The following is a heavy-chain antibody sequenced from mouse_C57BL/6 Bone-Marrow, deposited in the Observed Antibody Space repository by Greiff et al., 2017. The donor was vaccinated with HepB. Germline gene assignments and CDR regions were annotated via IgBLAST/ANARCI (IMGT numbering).Heavy chain of an antibody. Sequence: EVQGVESGGGLVQPGGSLKLSCAASGFTFSDYYMYWVRQTPEKRLEWVAYISNGGGSTYYPATVKGRFTISRDNAKNTLYLQMSRLKSEDTAMYYCARQSGFAYWGQGTLVTVSA. CDR2: ISNGGGST. V-gene: IGHV5-12*01. CDR1: GFTFSDYY. J-gene: IGHJ3*01. CDR3: ARQSGFAY.